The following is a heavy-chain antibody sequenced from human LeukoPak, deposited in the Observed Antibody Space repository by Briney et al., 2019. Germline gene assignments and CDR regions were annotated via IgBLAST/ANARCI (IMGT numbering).Heavy chain of an antibody. CDR2: IYTGGDT. D-gene: IGHD3-10*01. V-gene: IGHV3-53*01. J-gene: IGHJ4*02. CDR3: AKVTTMLRGCLDY. CDR1: GFSVSNKY. Sequence: GESLRLSCAASGFSVSNKYMSWVLQAPGKGLEWVSVIYTGGDTYYADSVRGRFTISRDNSKNTLYLEMNSLRTEDTAVYYCAKVTTMLRGCLDYWGQGTLVTVSS.